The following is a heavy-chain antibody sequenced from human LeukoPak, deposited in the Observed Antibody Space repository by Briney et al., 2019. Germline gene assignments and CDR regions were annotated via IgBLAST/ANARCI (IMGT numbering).Heavy chain of an antibody. D-gene: IGHD1-26*01. CDR2: IIPIFGTA. CDR1: GGTFSSYA. CDR3: ARVGGSYYYDAFDI. Sequence: SVKVSCKASGGTFSSYAISWVRQAPGQGLGWMGGIIPIFGTANYAQKFQGRVTITADESTSTAYMELSSLRSEDTAVYYCARVGGSYYYDAFDIWGQGTMVTVSS. V-gene: IGHV1-69*01. J-gene: IGHJ3*02.